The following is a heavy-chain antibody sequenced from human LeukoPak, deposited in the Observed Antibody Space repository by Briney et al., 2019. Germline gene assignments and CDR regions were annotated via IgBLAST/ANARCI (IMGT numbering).Heavy chain of an antibody. J-gene: IGHJ5*02. V-gene: IGHV3-23*01. CDR3: AKDLQLTSSYNWFDP. CDR2: ISGSGGST. CDR1: GFTFSGYA. D-gene: IGHD5-18*01. Sequence: GGSLRLSCAASGFTFSGYAMSWVRQAPGKGLEWVSAISGSGGSTYYADSVKGRFTISRDNSKNTLYLQMNSLRAEDTAVYYCAKDLQLTSSYNWFDPWGQGTLVTASS.